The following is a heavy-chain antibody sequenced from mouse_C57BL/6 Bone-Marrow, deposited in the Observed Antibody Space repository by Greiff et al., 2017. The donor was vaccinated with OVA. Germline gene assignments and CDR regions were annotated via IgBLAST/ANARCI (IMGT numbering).Heavy chain of an antibody. D-gene: IGHD1-1*01. CDR1: GYSFTDYN. Sequence: EVKLQQSGPELVKPGASVKISCKASGYSFTDYNMNWVKQSTGKSLEWIGVINPNYGTTSYNQKFKGKATLTVDPSSSTAYMQLNSLTSEDPAVYDCAIYTIVAPDYAMDYWGQGTSVTVSS. J-gene: IGHJ4*01. CDR3: AIYTIVAPDYAMDY. V-gene: IGHV1-39*01. CDR2: INPNYGTT.